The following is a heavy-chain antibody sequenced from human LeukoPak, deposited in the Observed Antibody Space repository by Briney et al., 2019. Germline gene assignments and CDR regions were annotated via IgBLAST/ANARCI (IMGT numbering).Heavy chain of an antibody. V-gene: IGHV3-23*01. CDR3: ARAYYYYDSSGYYAWFDP. CDR2: ISGSGSTI. J-gene: IGHJ5*02. D-gene: IGHD3-22*01. CDR1: GFTFSSYA. Sequence: PGGSLRLSCAASGFTFSSYAMSWVRQAPGKGLEWVSAISGSGSTIYYADSVEGRFTISRDNAKNTLYLQMNSLRAEDTAVYYCARAYYYYDSSGYYAWFDPWGQGTLVTVSS.